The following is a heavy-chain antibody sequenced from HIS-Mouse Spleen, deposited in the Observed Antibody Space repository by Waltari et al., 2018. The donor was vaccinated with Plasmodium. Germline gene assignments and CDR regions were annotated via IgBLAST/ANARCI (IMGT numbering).Heavy chain of an antibody. D-gene: IGHD3-3*01. J-gene: IGHJ4*02. CDR3: ARAYYDFWSGYRFDY. Sequence: QVQLQQWGAGLLKPSETLSLTCAAYGGSFRGYYWSWIRQPPGKGLEWIGEINHSGSTNYNPSLKSRVTISVDTSKNQLSLKLSSVTAADTAVYYCARAYYDFWSGYRFDYWGQGTLVTVSS. V-gene: IGHV4-34*01. CDR1: GGSFRGYY. CDR2: INHSGST.